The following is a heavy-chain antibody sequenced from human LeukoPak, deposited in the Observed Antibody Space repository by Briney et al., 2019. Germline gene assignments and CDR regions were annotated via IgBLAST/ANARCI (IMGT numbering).Heavy chain of an antibody. CDR3: ASSRRYYYDSSGYQGYAFDI. CDR1: GGSISSYY. J-gene: IGHJ3*02. D-gene: IGHD3-22*01. Sequence: SETLSLTCTVSGGSISSYYWSWIRQSPGKTLEWIGYVYYTGSTKYNPSLKSRVTMSVDTSKNQFSLKLSSVTAADTAVYYCASSRRYYYDSSGYQGYAFDIWGQGTMVTVSS. CDR2: VYYTGST. V-gene: IGHV4-59*12.